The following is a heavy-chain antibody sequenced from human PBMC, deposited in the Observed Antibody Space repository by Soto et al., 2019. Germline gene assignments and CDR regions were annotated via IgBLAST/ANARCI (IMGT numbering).Heavy chain of an antibody. CDR3: AGGYYFGDY. D-gene: IGHD3-22*01. J-gene: IGHJ4*02. V-gene: IGHV3-30*03. CDR1: GFTFSSYG. Sequence: QVQLVESGGGVVQPGRSLRLSCAASGFTFSSYGMHWVRQAPGKGLEWVAVISSDGSNKYYADSVKGRFTISRDNSKNTLYRHMNSLGAEDTPFYYCAGGYYFGDYWGQGTLVTVSS. CDR2: ISSDGSNK.